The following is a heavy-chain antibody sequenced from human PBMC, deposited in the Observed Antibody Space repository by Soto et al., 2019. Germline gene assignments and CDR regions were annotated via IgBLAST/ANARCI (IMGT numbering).Heavy chain of an antibody. Sequence: QVHLVQSGAEVKKSGASVKVSCKGSGYDFTTYGITWVRRAPGQGLEWMGWISAHNGNTDYAQKLQGRVTVTRDTSTSTAYMELRSLRSDDTAVYYCARGRYGDYWGQGALVTVSS. CDR3: ARGRYGDY. CDR2: ISAHNGNT. D-gene: IGHD1-1*01. V-gene: IGHV1-18*01. CDR1: GYDFTTYG. J-gene: IGHJ4*02.